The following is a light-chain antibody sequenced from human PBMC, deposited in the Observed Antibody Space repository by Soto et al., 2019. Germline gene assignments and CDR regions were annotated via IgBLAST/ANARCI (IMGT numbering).Light chain of an antibody. CDR2: EAT. CDR3: CSFAGSNSWV. Sequence: QSALTQPASVSGSPGQSITISCTGTSCDVGTYDLVSWYQHHPGAAPKLMIYEATRRPSGISNRFSGSKSGNTASLTISGLQAEDEAAYYCCSFAGSNSWVFGGGTKLTVL. J-gene: IGLJ3*02. CDR1: SCDVGTYDL. V-gene: IGLV2-23*01.